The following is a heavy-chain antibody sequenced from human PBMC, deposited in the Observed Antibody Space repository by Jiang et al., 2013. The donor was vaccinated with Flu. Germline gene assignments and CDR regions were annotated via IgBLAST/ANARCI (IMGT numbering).Heavy chain of an antibody. V-gene: IGHV1-69*06. CDR3: ARGEKGGYDQYFYYYYGMDV. Sequence: SGAEVKKPGSSVKVSCKASGGTFSSYAFSWVRHAPGQGLEWMGGIIPMFGTANYAQRFQGRVTITADKSTTTVYMELSSLRSEDTAVYYCARGEKGGYDQYFYYYYGMDVWGQGTTVTISS. CDR1: GGTFSSYA. D-gene: IGHD5-12*01. CDR2: IIPMFGTA. J-gene: IGHJ6*02.